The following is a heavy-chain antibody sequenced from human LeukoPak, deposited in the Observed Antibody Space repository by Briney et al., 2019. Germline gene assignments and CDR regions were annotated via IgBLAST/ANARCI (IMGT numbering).Heavy chain of an antibody. D-gene: IGHD5-18*01. J-gene: IGHJ5*02. CDR3: ARDARGYSYNWFDP. CDR1: GFTFGDYA. V-gene: IGHV3-9*01. CDR2: IGWNSGSI. Sequence: GRSLRLSCAASGFTFGDYAMHWVRQAPGKGLEWVSRIGWNSGSIAYADSVKGRFTISRDNSKNTLYLQMNSLRAEDTAVYYCARDARGYSYNWFDPWGQGTLVTVSS.